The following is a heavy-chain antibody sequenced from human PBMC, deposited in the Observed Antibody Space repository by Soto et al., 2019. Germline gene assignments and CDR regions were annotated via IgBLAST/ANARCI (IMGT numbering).Heavy chain of an antibody. D-gene: IGHD2-21*02. V-gene: IGHV1-18*01. CDR3: ARGDGDTLDY. CDR2: TNGSVGDT. CDR1: GYTFTHYG. J-gene: IGHJ4*02. Sequence: QVQLVQSGAEVKKPGASVKVSCKASGYTFTHYGITWVRQAPGQGLEWTGWTNGSVGDTKSAQKYQGRVTLTIDTSTSTAYREPRSLRSDDTAVYYCARGDGDTLDYWGQGTLVRVSA.